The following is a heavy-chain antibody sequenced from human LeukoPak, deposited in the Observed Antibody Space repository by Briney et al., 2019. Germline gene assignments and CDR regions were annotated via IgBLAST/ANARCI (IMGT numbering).Heavy chain of an antibody. CDR1: GFSLSTSGVG. D-gene: IGHD2-15*01. CDR3: AHRPSTVVAATKVNWFDP. Sequence: SGPTLVKPTQTLTLTCTFSGFSLSTSGVGVGWIRQPPGKALEWLALIYWNDDKRYSPSLKSRLTITKDTSKNQVVLTMTNMDPVDTATYYCAHRPSTVVAATKVNWFDPWGQGTLATVSS. J-gene: IGHJ5*02. CDR2: IYWNDDK. V-gene: IGHV2-5*01.